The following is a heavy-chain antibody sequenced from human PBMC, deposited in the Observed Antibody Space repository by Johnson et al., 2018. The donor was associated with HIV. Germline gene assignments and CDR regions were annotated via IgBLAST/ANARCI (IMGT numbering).Heavy chain of an antibody. CDR2: IWYDGNNK. CDR1: GFTFSSYW. D-gene: IGHD6-13*01. CDR3: ATKRVAAADPDDAFDI. V-gene: IGHV3-33*08. J-gene: IGHJ3*02. Sequence: QVQLVESGGDLVQPGGSLRLSCVASGFTFSSYWMSWVRQAPGKGLEWVAVIWYDGNNKYYADSVKGRFTISRDNSKNTLYLQMNSLRAEDTAVYYCATKRVAAADPDDAFDIWGQGTMVTVSS.